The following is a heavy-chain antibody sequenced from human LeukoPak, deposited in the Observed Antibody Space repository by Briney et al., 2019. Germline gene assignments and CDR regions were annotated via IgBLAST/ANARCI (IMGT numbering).Heavy chain of an antibody. V-gene: IGHV3-74*01. J-gene: IGHJ4*02. CDR3: AREDSSGYYQGDY. CDR1: GFTFSSYW. CDR2: INSDGSST. D-gene: IGHD3-22*01. Sequence: PGGSLRLSCAASGFTFSSYWMHWVRQAPGKGLVWVSRINSDGSSTNYADSVKGRFTISRDNAKNTLHLQMNSLRAEDTAVYYCAREDSSGYYQGDYWGQGTLVTVSS.